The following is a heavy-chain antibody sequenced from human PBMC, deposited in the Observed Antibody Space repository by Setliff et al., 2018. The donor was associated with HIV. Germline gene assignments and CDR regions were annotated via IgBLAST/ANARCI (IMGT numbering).Heavy chain of an antibody. Sequence: ASVKVSCKASGYTFTDYPVHWVRQAPGQRLEWMGWINAGNGDTKFSEKFQGRVIMTTGTSTSTAYMELRSLRSDDTAMYYCATQRDIVMVPGQGGFDIWAQGTMVTVSS. V-gene: IGHV1-3*01. CDR2: INAGNGDT. CDR3: ATQRDIVMVPGQGGFDI. CDR1: GYTFTDYP. J-gene: IGHJ3*02. D-gene: IGHD2-2*01.